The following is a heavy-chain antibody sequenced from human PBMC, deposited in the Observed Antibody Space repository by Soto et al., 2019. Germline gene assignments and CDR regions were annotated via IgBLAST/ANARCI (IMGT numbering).Heavy chain of an antibody. V-gene: IGHV3-23*01. CDR2: FSGSVGST. CDR3: PTATVANRLPHDPVDI. D-gene: IGHD4-17*01. Sequence: EVQLLESGGGSVQPGGSLRLSWAASGFTFSTYAMTWVRHAPGKALEWVSAFSGSVGSTYYAHSVKRRCTISRDNSRNTLYLQMNCLSSESMALYYCPTATVANRLPHDPVDIWSRGTMVTVSS. CDR1: GFTFSTYA. J-gene: IGHJ3*02.